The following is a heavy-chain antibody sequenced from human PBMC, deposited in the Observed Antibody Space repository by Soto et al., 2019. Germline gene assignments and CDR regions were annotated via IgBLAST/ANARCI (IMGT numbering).Heavy chain of an antibody. Sequence: QVHLQQWGAGLLKPSGTLSLTCAVSGGSISDYYWTWIRQPPGKGLEWIGEINPRGSTNFNPSLKSRVTISVDTSRNELSLKLTSVTDADTALYFCARSRVAATDAVSYWGQGTLVTVSS. D-gene: IGHD6-13*01. V-gene: IGHV4-34*01. CDR3: ARSRVAATDAVSY. J-gene: IGHJ4*02. CDR2: INPRGST. CDR1: GGSISDYY.